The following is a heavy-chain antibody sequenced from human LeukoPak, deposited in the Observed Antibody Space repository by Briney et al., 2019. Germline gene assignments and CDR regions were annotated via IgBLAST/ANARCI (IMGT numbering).Heavy chain of an antibody. Sequence: SVKVSCKASGGTFSSYAISWVRQAPGQGLEWMGRIIPIFGTANYAQKFQGRVTITTDESTSTAYMDLSSLRSEDTAVYYCARAYSSGSSNWFDPWGQGTLVTVSS. V-gene: IGHV1-69*05. CDR2: IIPIFGTA. CDR3: ARAYSSGSSNWFDP. CDR1: GGTFSSYA. D-gene: IGHD6-19*01. J-gene: IGHJ5*02.